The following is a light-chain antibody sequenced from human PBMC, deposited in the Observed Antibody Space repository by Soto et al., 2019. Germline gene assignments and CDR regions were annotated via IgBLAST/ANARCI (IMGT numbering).Light chain of an antibody. CDR1: SSDVGGYNY. CDR3: CSYAGSYSYV. J-gene: IGLJ1*01. V-gene: IGLV2-11*01. Sequence: QSVLTQPRSVSGSPGQSVAISCTGTSSDVGGYNYVSWYQQHPGKAPKLMIYDVTKRPSGVPDRFSASKSGSTASLTISGLQADDEADYYCCSYAGSYSYVFGTGTKVTI. CDR2: DVT.